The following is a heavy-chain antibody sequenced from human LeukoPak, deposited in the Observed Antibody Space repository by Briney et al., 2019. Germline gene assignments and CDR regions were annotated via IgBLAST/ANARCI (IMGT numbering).Heavy chain of an antibody. J-gene: IGHJ4*02. Sequence: ASVKVSCKTSGYTFTNYDINWVRQAPGQGLEWMGIINPSGGSTSYAQKFQGRVTMTRDTSTSTVYMELSSLRSEDTAVYYCARGQLGIQLWSRIDYWGQGTLVTVSS. CDR3: ARGQLGIQLWSRIDY. V-gene: IGHV1-46*01. D-gene: IGHD5-18*01. CDR2: INPSGGST. CDR1: GYTFTNYD.